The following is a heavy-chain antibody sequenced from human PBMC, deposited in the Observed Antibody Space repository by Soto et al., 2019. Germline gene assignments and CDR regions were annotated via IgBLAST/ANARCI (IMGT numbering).Heavy chain of an antibody. Sequence: PTETLPLTFSIYCDYFIDHYWSWIRQTPGKGLEWIAEINHSESTNYNPSLKSRVTISIKTSKNQFSLKLSSVSAGDTAVYYCHEMAASFPMDVWGKETTVTVS. J-gene: IGHJ6*03. D-gene: IGHD1-26*01. CDR2: INHSEST. CDR1: CDYFIDHY. V-gene: IGHV4-34*01. CDR3: HEMAASFPMDV.